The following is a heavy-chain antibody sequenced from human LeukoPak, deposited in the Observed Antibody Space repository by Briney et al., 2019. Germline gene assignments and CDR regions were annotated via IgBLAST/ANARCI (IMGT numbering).Heavy chain of an antibody. D-gene: IGHD3-22*01. CDR2: INSDGINT. V-gene: IGHV3-74*01. CDR1: GFAFSNYW. Sequence: GGSLRLSCAASGFAFSNYWMHWVRQAPGKGLVWVSRINSDGINTSYADSVKGRFTISRDNAKNTLNLQMNSLRAEDTAVYYCARDLGQYYDTSDNWFDPWGQGTLVTVSS. CDR3: ARDLGQYYDTSDNWFDP. J-gene: IGHJ5*02.